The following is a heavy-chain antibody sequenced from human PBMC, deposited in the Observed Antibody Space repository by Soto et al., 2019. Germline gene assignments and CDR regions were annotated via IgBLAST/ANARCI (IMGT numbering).Heavy chain of an antibody. J-gene: IGHJ6*02. CDR1: GGSISSYY. CDR2: IYYNGNT. D-gene: IGHD4-4*01. CDR3: ARDGYTVTPNYYYGMDV. V-gene: IGHV4-59*01. Sequence: QVQLQESGPGLVKTSETLSLTCTVSGGSISSYYWSWIRQPPGKGLEWIGYIYYNGNTNYNPSLKSRVTISVDTSKNQFSLKLSSVTAADTAVYYCARDGYTVTPNYYYGMDVWGQGTTVTVSS.